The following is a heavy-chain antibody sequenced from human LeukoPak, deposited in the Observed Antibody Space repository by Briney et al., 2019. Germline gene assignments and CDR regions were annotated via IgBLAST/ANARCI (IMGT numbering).Heavy chain of an antibody. Sequence: GGSLRLSCAASGFAFSDYYMSWIRQAPGKGLEWVSYISSSGSTIYYADSVKGRFTISRDNAKNSLYLQMNSLRAEDTAVYYCARDKGCSGGSCYSTDAFDIWGQGTMVTVSS. D-gene: IGHD2-15*01. CDR2: ISSSGSTI. V-gene: IGHV3-11*01. J-gene: IGHJ3*02. CDR1: GFAFSDYY. CDR3: ARDKGCSGGSCYSTDAFDI.